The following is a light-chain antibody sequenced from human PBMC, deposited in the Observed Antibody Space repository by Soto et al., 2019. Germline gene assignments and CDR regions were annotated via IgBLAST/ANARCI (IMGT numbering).Light chain of an antibody. J-gene: IGLJ1*01. CDR3: CSYAGSGTFV. Sequence: QSALTQPASVSGSPGQSITISCTGTINDVGTYNLVSWYQQHPGKAPKVMIYEGNKRPSGVSDRFSASKSGNTASLTISGLQAEDEADFYCCSYAGSGTFVFGTGTKVTVL. CDR2: EGN. V-gene: IGLV2-23*01. CDR1: INDVGTYNL.